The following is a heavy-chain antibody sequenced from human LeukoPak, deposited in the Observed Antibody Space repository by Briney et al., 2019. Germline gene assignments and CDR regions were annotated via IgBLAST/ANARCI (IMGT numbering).Heavy chain of an antibody. J-gene: IGHJ4*02. CDR2: IYYSGST. CDR1: GGSISSYY. V-gene: IGHV4-59*01. Sequence: SETLSLSCTVSGGSISSYYWSWIRQPPGKGLEWIGYIYYSGSTNYNPSLKSRVTISVDTSKNQFSLKLSSVTAADMAVYYCARGSRVHKTHYYDSSGYSSGYFDYWGQGTLVTVSS. CDR3: ARGSRVHKTHYYDSSGYSSGYFDY. D-gene: IGHD3-22*01.